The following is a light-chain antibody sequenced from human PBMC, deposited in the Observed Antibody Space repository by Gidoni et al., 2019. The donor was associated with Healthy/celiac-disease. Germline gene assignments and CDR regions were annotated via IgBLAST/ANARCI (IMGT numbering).Light chain of an antibody. V-gene: IGKV1-39*01. Sequence: IQMTQSPSSLSASVGDRVTITCRASQSISSYLNWYQQKPGKAPKLLIYAASSLQSGVPSRFSGSGSGTDFTLTISSLQPEDFATYYCQQSYPGAFGQGTKVEIK. CDR2: AAS. J-gene: IGKJ1*01. CDR3: QQSYPGA. CDR1: QSISSY.